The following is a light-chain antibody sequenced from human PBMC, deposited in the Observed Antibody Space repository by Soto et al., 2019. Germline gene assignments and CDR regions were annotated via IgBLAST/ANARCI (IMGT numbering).Light chain of an antibody. CDR1: QSVSSY. Sequence: EVVLAQSPATLPSSPGERATLSCRASQSVSSYLAWYPQKPCQAPMLLIYDASNRATGIPVRFSGSCSGTGFTLAIRSLEPEDFADYYCQQRSNWPPWTFGQGTKVEIK. V-gene: IGKV3-11*01. CDR2: DAS. CDR3: QQRSNWPPWT. J-gene: IGKJ1*01.